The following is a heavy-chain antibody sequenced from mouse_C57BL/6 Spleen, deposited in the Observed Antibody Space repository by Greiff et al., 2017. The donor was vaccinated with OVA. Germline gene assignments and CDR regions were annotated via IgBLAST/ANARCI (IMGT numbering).Heavy chain of an antibody. CDR1: GFTFSDYY. J-gene: IGHJ1*03. CDR3: ARDDRYFDV. CDR2: INYDGSST. Sequence: EVQRVESEGGLVQPGSSMKLSCTASGFTFSDYYMAWVRQVPEKGLEWVANINYDGSSTYYLDSLKSRFIISRDNAKNILYLQMSSLKSEDTATYYCARDDRYFDVWGTGTTVTVSS. V-gene: IGHV5-16*01.